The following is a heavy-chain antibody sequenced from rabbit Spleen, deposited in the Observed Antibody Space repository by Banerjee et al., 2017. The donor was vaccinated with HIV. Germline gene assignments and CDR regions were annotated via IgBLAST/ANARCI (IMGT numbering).Heavy chain of an antibody. CDR3: ANSDTSDYIFSL. D-gene: IGHD8-1*01. CDR1: GFSFSSSYW. CDR2: IYAGIGDDT. V-gene: IGHV1S40*01. J-gene: IGHJ6*01. Sequence: QSLEESGGDLVKPGASLTLTCTASGFSFSSSYWICWVRQAPGKGLEWIACIYAGIGDDTYYANWAKGRFTISKTSSTTVTLQMTSLTAADTATYFCANSDTSDYIFSLWGPGTLVTVS.